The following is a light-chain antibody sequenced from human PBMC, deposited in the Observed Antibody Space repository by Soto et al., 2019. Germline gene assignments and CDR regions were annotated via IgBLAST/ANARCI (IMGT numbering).Light chain of an antibody. CDR2: RAS. Sequence: DIQMTQSPSALSASVGDRVTITCRASQSISMYLAWYQQKPGKAPNLLIYRASNLQRGVPSRFSGSGFGTEFTLTISSLQPDDFANYHCQQCYSYPWTFGQGTKVEVK. J-gene: IGKJ1*01. CDR1: QSISMY. V-gene: IGKV1-5*03. CDR3: QQCYSYPWT.